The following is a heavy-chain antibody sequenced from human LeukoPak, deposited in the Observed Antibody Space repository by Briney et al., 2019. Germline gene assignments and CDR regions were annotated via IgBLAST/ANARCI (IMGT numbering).Heavy chain of an antibody. CDR2: INPSGGST. Sequence: ASVKVSCKASGYTFTSYYMHWVRQAPGQGLEWLGIINPSGGSTSYAQKCQGRVTMTRDTSTSTVYMELSSLRSEDTAVYYCARDQRVGYYFDYWGQGTLVTVSS. D-gene: IGHD5-24*01. J-gene: IGHJ4*02. V-gene: IGHV1-46*01. CDR1: GYTFTSYY. CDR3: ARDQRVGYYFDY.